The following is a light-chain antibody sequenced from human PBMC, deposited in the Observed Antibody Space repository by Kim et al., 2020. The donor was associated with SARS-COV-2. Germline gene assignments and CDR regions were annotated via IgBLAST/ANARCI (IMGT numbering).Light chain of an antibody. Sequence: VSPGQTASMTCSGDKLGDKYACWYQQRPGQSPVLVIYQDSKRPSGIPERFSGSNSGNTATLTISGTQAMDEADYYCQAWDSSIVVFGGGTQLTVL. CDR3: QAWDSSIVV. J-gene: IGLJ2*01. CDR1: KLGDKY. CDR2: QDS. V-gene: IGLV3-1*01.